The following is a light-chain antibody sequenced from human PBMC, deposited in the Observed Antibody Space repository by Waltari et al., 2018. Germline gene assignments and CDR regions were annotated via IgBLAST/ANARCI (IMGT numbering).Light chain of an antibody. Sequence: SYELTQAPSVSVSPGQTASIPCSGDKLGDKYLNWYQHKPGQSPVLVMYQNSKRRSGIPERFSGSISRKTATLTISAAQAMDEADYYCQAWDSGTVVFGGGTKLTVL. CDR3: QAWDSGTVV. CDR2: QNS. V-gene: IGLV3-1*01. CDR1: KLGDKY. J-gene: IGLJ2*01.